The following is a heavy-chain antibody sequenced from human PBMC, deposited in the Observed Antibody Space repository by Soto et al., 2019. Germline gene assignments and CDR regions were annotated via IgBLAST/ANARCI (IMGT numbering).Heavy chain of an antibody. D-gene: IGHD3-3*01. CDR2: ISSSGSTI. CDR3: ASSITIFGVVIGARNPDY. CDR1: GFTFSDYY. V-gene: IGHV3-11*01. J-gene: IGHJ4*02. Sequence: GSLRLSCAASGFTFSDYYMSWIRQAPGKGLEWVSYISSSGSTIYYADSVKGRFTISRDNAKNSLYLQLNSLRAEDTAVYYCASSITIFGVVIGARNPDYWGQGTLVTVSS.